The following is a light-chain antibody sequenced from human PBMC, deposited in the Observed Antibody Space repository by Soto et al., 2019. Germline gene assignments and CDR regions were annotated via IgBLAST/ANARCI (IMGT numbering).Light chain of an antibody. CDR3: QQRYTWRVT. CDR1: QSVSSY. CDR2: DAF. V-gene: IGKV3-11*01. Sequence: EIVLTQSPATLSLSPGERVTLSCRASQSVSSYLAWYQQKPGQAPRLLIYDAFKRATGLPTRFSGSGAGTDFTLTISSLELEDFAVYYWQQRYTWRVTFGPGTAVDIK. J-gene: IGKJ3*01.